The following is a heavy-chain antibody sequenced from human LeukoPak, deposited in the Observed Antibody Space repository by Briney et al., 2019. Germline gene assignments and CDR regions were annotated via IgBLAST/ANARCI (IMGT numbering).Heavy chain of an antibody. V-gene: IGHV4-38-2*02. D-gene: IGHD1-26*01. CDR1: GYSISSGYY. CDR3: ARVEGATRD. Sequence: SETLSLTCTVSGYSISSGYYWGWIRQPPGKGLEWIGSIYHSGSTYYNPSRKSRVTISVDTSKNQFSLKLSSVTAADTAVYYCARVEGATRDWGQGTLVTVSS. J-gene: IGHJ4*02. CDR2: IYHSGST.